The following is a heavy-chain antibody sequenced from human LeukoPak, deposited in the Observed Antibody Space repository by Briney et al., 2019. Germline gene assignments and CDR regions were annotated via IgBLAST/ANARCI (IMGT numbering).Heavy chain of an antibody. CDR2: ISSSSSTI. Sequence: GGSLRLSCAASGFTFSSYSMKWVRQAPGKGLGWVSYISSSSSTIYYADSVKGRFTISRDNAKNSLYLQMNSLRAEDTAVHYCARDPSTYYYDSSGSRYYYYYMDVWGKGTTVTVSS. D-gene: IGHD3-22*01. CDR1: GFTFSSYS. CDR3: ARDPSTYYYDSSGSRYYYYYMDV. V-gene: IGHV3-48*01. J-gene: IGHJ6*03.